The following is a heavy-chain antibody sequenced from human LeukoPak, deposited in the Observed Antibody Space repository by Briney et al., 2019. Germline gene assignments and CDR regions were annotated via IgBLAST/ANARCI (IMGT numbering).Heavy chain of an antibody. Sequence: GGSLRLSCAASGFTFDDYAMHWVRQAPGKGLEWVSLISWDGSATFYAASVKGRFTISRDNSENSLYLQMNSLRAEDTALYFCAKDRGTSWTYYYYMDVWGKGTTVTVSS. CDR1: GFTFDDYA. D-gene: IGHD6-13*01. CDR2: ISWDGSAT. V-gene: IGHV3-43D*03. J-gene: IGHJ6*03. CDR3: AKDRGTSWTYYYYMDV.